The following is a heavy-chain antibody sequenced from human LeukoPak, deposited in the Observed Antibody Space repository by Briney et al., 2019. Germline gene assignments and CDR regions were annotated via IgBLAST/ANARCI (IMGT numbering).Heavy chain of an antibody. CDR3: ARDDYGDYTDY. J-gene: IGHJ4*02. CDR2: IKQDGSEK. CDR1: GFTFSSYW. Sequence: PGGSLRLSCAASGFTFSSYWMSRVRQAPGKGLEWVANIKQDGSEKYYVDSVKGRFTISRDNAKNSLYLQMNSLRAEDTAVYYCARDDYGDYTDYWGQGTLVTVSS. V-gene: IGHV3-7*01. D-gene: IGHD4-17*01.